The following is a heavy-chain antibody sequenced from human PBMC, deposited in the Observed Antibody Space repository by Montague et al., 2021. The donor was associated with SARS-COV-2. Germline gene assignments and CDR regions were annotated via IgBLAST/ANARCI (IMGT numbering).Heavy chain of an antibody. CDR2: IYFSGTT. V-gene: IGHV4-30-4*08. CDR3: VGDSGDTTRSGWFDP. CDR1: GGSISSGDYY. J-gene: IGHJ5*02. D-gene: IGHD1-26*01. Sequence: TLSLTCTVSGGSISSGDYYWHWVRPSPGKGLERIGYIYFSGTTYYNPSLKTRLTMSKDTSKNQFSLTLSSVTAADTAVYYCVGDSGDTTRSGWFDPWGPGTLVTVSS.